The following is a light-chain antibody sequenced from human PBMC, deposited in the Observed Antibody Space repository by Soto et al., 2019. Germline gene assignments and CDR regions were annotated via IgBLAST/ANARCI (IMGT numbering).Light chain of an antibody. V-gene: IGKV3-20*01. CDR3: QQYGSSPRGT. CDR1: QSVSSSY. J-gene: IGKJ1*01. Sequence: EIVLTQSPGTLSLSPGERATLSCRASQSVSSSYLAWYQQKPGQAPRLVIYGASSRATGIPDRISGSGSGTNFTLTISRLEPENFAVNYCQQYGSSPRGTFGQGTKVEIK. CDR2: GAS.